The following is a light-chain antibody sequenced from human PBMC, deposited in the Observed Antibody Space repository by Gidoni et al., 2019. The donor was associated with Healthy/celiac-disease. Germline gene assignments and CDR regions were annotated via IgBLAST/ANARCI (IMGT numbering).Light chain of an antibody. Sequence: QSALTQPASVSESPGQSITISCTGTSSDVGGYNYVSWYQQHPVKAPKLMIYDVSNRPSGVSNRFSGSKSGNTASLTISGLQAEDEADYYCSSYTSSSTLAFGTGTKVTVL. CDR3: SSYTSSSTLA. J-gene: IGLJ1*01. V-gene: IGLV2-14*01. CDR2: DVS. CDR1: SSDVGGYNY.